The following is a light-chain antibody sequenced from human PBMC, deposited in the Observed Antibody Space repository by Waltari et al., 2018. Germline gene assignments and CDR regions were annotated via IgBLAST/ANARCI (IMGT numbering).Light chain of an antibody. CDR1: QGISSY. CDR2: AAS. Sequence: DIQLTQSPSFLSASVGDRVTITCRASQGISSYLAWYQQKPGKAPKLLIYAASTLQSGVPSRFSGSGSGTEFTLTISSLQPEDFATYYCQQLNSYLGEITFGPGTKVDIK. CDR3: QQLNSYLGEIT. J-gene: IGKJ3*01. V-gene: IGKV1-9*01.